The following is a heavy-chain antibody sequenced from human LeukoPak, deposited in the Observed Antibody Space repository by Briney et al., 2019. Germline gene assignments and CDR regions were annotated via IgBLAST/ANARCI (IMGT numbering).Heavy chain of an antibody. D-gene: IGHD6-13*01. J-gene: IGHJ5*02. CDR1: GFTFSSYS. CDR3: ARSIAAAGPTEFDP. CDR2: ISSSSYI. Sequence: GGSLRLSCAASGFTFSSYSMNWVRQAPGKGLEWVSSISSSSYIYYADSVKGRFTISRDNAKNSLYLQMNSLRTEDTAVYYCARSIAAAGPTEFDPWGQGTLVTVSS. V-gene: IGHV3-21*01.